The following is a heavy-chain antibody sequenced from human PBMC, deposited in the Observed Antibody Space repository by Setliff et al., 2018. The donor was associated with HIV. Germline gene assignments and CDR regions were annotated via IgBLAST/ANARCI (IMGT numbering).Heavy chain of an antibody. Sequence: SETLSLTCTVSGQFISDGYYWGWIRQPPGKGLEWIGSVYHSGKTHYNPSLKSRVTMSADTSKNQISLMLRSMTAADTAVYYCAKHDFGEGSCFDPWGQESLVTVSS. V-gene: IGHV4-38-2*02. CDR1: GQFISDGYY. CDR2: VYHSGKT. J-gene: IGHJ5*02. CDR3: AKHDFGEGSCFDP. D-gene: IGHD3-16*01.